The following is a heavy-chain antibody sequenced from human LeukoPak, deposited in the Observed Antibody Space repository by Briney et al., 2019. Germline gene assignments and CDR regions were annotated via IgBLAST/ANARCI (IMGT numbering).Heavy chain of an antibody. CDR2: ISYDGSNK. CDR3: ARETSGGSSWLYFDY. Sequence: RPGGSLRLSCTASGFTFSSYGMHWVRQAPGKGLEWVAVISYDGSNKYYADSVKGRFTISRDNSKNTLYLQMNSLRAEDTAVYYCARETSGGSSWLYFDYWGQGTLVTVSS. CDR1: GFTFSSYG. D-gene: IGHD6-13*01. V-gene: IGHV3-30*19. J-gene: IGHJ4*02.